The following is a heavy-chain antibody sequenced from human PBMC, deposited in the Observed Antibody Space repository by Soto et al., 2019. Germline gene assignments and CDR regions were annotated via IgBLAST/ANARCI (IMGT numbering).Heavy chain of an antibody. J-gene: IGHJ4*02. CDR1: GFDFSVHC. Sequence: GGSLRLSCAISGFDFSVHCMNWVRQAPGKGLEWVSSISGKGENTYYADSVKGRFTISRDNSKNTVFLQMNSLRAEDTAVYYCARKARGLGYDYGPLLDYWGQGTLVTVSS. CDR3: ARKARGLGYDYGPLLDY. CDR2: ISGKGENT. D-gene: IGHD5-12*01. V-gene: IGHV3-23*01.